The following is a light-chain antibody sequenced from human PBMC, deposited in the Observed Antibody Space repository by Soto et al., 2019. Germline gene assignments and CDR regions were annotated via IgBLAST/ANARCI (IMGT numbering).Light chain of an antibody. V-gene: IGKV1-5*01. Sequence: DIQMTQSPSTLYASVGDIVTITCRASQDISTWMAWYQHKPGEAPRLLIYDASTLESGAPSRFSGSGSGTEFTLTISSLHPDDFATYYCQQYDRYSGTFGQGTRVEIK. J-gene: IGKJ1*01. CDR1: QDISTW. CDR2: DAS. CDR3: QQYDRYSGT.